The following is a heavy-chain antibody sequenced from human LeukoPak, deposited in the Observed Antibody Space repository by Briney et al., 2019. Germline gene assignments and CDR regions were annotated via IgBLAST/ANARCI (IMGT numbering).Heavy chain of an antibody. Sequence: PGGSLRLSCAASGFTFSSYSMNWVRQAPGKGLEWVSYISSSSRTIYYADSVKGRFTISRDNAKNSLYLQMNSLRAEDTAVYYCAKVYYYDSSGSGNDAFDIWGQGTMVTVSS. CDR2: ISSSSRTI. J-gene: IGHJ3*02. CDR1: GFTFSSYS. D-gene: IGHD3-22*01. CDR3: AKVYYYDSSGSGNDAFDI. V-gene: IGHV3-48*01.